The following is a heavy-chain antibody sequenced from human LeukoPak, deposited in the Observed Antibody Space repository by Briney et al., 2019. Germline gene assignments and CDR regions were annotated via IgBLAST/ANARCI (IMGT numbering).Heavy chain of an antibody. CDR1: GFTFSSYA. J-gene: IGHJ4*02. V-gene: IGHV3-15*01. CDR2: IKSKTDGGTT. Sequence: PGGSLRLSCAASGFTFSSYAMSWVRQAPGKGLEWVGRIKSKTDGGTTDYAAPVKGRFTISRDDSKNTLYLQMNSLKTEDTAVYYCTTSLKKDIVVVPAASDFDYWGQGTLVTVSS. CDR3: TTSLKKDIVVVPAASDFDY. D-gene: IGHD2-2*01.